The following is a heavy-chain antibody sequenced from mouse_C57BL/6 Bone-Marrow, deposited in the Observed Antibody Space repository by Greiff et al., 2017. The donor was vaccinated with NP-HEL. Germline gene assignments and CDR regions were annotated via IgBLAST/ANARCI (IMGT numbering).Heavy chain of an antibody. Sequence: VKLMESGAELVRPGTSVKVSCKASGYAFTTYLIAWVKQRPGQGLEWIGVLNPGSGGTNYNEKFKGKATLTADKSSSTAYMQLSSLTSEDSAVYFCAILRLRAYWGQGTLVTVSA. D-gene: IGHD3-2*02. CDR1: GYAFTTYL. CDR3: AILRLRAY. CDR2: LNPGSGGT. V-gene: IGHV1-54*01. J-gene: IGHJ3*01.